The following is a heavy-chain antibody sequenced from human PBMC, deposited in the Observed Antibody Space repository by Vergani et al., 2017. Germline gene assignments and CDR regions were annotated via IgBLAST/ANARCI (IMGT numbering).Heavy chain of an antibody. Sequence: QVQLVQSGAEVKKPGASVKVSCRASGYSFRSYDISWVRQATGQGLEWMGWMNPNSGTTGYAQKFQGRVTMTRNTSINTAYMELSRLSFEDAAVYYCAQSTDYPDDYVSSDYFRRTLDVWGRGGTVGVS. CDR1: GYSFRSYD. J-gene: IGHJ6*01. V-gene: IGHV1-8*01. CDR2: MNPNSGTT. D-gene: IGHD4/OR15-4a*01. CDR3: AQSTDYPDDYVSSDYFRRTLDV.